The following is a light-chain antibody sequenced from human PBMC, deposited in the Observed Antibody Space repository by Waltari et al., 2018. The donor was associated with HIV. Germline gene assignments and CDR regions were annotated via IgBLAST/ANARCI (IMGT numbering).Light chain of an antibody. CDR1: GRDVGPYNY. CDR3: CSYAGSYTRV. Sequence: QSALTQPRSVSGSPGQSVTLSCTGTGRDVGPYNYVSWYQQPPGKAPKVIISDVSKRPSGVPDRFSGSKSGNTASLTISGLQAEDEADYYCCSYAGSYTRVFGGGTKLTVL. J-gene: IGLJ3*02. V-gene: IGLV2-11*01. CDR2: DVS.